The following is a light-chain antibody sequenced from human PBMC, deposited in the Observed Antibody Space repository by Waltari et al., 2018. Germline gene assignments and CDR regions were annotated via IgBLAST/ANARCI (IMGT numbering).Light chain of an antibody. V-gene: IGKV6D-21*02. CDR1: QSIGSS. Sequence: IVLTQSPDFQSVTPKEKVTITCRASQSIGSSLPWYQQKPDQSPKLLIKYASQAISGVPSRFSCSGSGTDFTLTIKSLEAEESAAYYCHQSNDLPFTFGQGTRLEIK. CDR3: HQSNDLPFT. J-gene: IGKJ5*01. CDR2: YAS.